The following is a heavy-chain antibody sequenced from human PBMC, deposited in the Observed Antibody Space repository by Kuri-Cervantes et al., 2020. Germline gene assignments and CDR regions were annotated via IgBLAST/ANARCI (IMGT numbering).Heavy chain of an antibody. Sequence: SVKVSCKASGGTFSSYAISWVRQAPGQGLEWMGGIIPIFGTANYAQKFQGRVTITADESTSTAYMELSSLRSEDTAVYYCACSYDILTGTDDPWSQGTLVTVSS. V-gene: IGHV1-69*13. D-gene: IGHD3-9*01. CDR1: GGTFSSYA. CDR2: IIPIFGTA. J-gene: IGHJ5*02. CDR3: ACSYDILTGTDDP.